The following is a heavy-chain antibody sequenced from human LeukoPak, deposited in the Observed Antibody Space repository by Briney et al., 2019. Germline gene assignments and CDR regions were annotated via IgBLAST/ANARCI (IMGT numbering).Heavy chain of an antibody. CDR3: AKVYGDYGFDY. V-gene: IGHV3-23*01. Sequence: GGTLRLSCAASGFTFSSYGMSWVRQAPGKGLEWVSAISGSGGSTYYADSVKGRFIISRDNSKNTLYLQMDSLRAEDTAVYYCAKVYGDYGFDYWGQGTLVTVSS. CDR1: GFTFSSYG. CDR2: ISGSGGST. D-gene: IGHD4-17*01. J-gene: IGHJ4*02.